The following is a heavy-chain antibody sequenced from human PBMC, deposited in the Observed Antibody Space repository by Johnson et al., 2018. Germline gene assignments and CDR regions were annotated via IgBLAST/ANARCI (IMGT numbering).Heavy chain of an antibody. J-gene: IGHJ6*02. CDR1: GFTFSSYS. CDR3: GRAMDV. CDR2: IWYDGSNK. V-gene: IGHV3-33*08. Sequence: VQLLETGGGLVKPGGSLRLSCAASGFTFSSYSMNWVRQAPGKGLEWVAFIWYDGSNKYYADSVTGRFTISRDNSRHTLFLQMNSLRAEDTAVYYCGRAMDVWGQGTTVTVSS.